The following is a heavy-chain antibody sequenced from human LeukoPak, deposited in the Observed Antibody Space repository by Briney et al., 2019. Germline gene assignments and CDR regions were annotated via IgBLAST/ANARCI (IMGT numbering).Heavy chain of an antibody. CDR3: ASENYDYVWGSYRLDY. CDR2: IKQDGSEK. CDR1: GFTFSSYW. D-gene: IGHD3-16*02. J-gene: IGHJ4*02. V-gene: IGHV3-7*01. Sequence: GGSLRLSCAASGFTFSSYWTSWVRQAPGKGLEWVANIKQDGSEKYYVDSVKGRFTISRDNAKNSLYLQMNSLRAEDTAVYYCASENYDYVWGSYRLDYWGQGTLVTVSS.